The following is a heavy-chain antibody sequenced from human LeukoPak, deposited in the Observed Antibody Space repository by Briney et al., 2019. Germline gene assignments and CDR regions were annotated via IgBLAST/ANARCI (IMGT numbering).Heavy chain of an antibody. CDR2: IHHSGST. Sequence: SETLPLTCAVYGGSFSGYYWSWIRQPPGKGLEWIGEIHHSGSTNYNPSLKSRVTISTDTSKKQFSLNLSSVTAADTAVYYCARGRGVTIFGVVITNPDWFDPWGQGTLVTVSS. CDR1: GGSFSGYY. D-gene: IGHD3-3*01. CDR3: ARGRGVTIFGVVITNPDWFDP. J-gene: IGHJ5*02. V-gene: IGHV4-34*01.